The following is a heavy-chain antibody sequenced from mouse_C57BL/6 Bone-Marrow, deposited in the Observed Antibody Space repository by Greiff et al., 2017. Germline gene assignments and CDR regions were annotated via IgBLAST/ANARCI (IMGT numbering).Heavy chain of an antibody. Sequence: QVHVQQSGAELVRPGTSVKVSCKASGYAFTNYLIQWVKQRPGQGLEWIGVINPASGGTNYNEKFKGKATLTADKSSSTAYMQPSSLSSEDSAVFFGARKEANTTVNYFDYWGQGTTLTVSS. CDR3: ARKEANTTVNYFDY. V-gene: IGHV1-54*01. CDR1: GYAFTNYL. D-gene: IGHD1-1*01. CDR2: INPASGGT. J-gene: IGHJ2*01.